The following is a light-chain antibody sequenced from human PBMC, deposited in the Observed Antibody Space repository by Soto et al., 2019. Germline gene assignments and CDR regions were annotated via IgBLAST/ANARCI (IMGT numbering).Light chain of an antibody. J-gene: IGLJ3*02. CDR1: RSNIGRNY. Sequence: QSVLTQPPSASVTPGQRVSISCSGSRSNIGRNYVYWYQQLPGTAPKLLIQRNTERPSGVPDRFSGSKSGTSVSLAISGRRSEDEATYYCAAWDDTLNGQVFGGGTKLTVL. CDR3: AAWDDTLNGQV. CDR2: RNT. V-gene: IGLV1-47*01.